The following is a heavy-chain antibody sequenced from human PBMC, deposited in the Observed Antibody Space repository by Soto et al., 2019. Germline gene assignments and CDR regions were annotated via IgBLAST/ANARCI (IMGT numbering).Heavy chain of an antibody. V-gene: IGHV3-30-3*01. D-gene: IGHD2-2*01. Sequence: PGGSLRLSCAASGFTFSSYAMHWVRQAPGKGLEWVAVISYDGSNKYYADSVKGRFTISRDNSKNTLYLQMNSLRAEDTAVYYCARDGSWDIVVVPAAMEVGYYYYSMDVCGQGTTVTVYS. CDR1: GFTFSSYA. CDR3: ARDGSWDIVVVPAAMEVGYYYYSMDV. CDR2: ISYDGSNK. J-gene: IGHJ6*02.